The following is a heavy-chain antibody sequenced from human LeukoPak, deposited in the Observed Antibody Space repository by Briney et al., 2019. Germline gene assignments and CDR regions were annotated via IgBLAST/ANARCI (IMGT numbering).Heavy chain of an antibody. Sequence: GRSLRLSCAASGFTFDDYAMHWVRHAPGKGLEWVSGISWNSGSIGYADSVKGRFTISRDNAKNSLYLQMNSLRAEDTALYYCAKDIGSSAVAGNYYYYGMDVWGQGTTVTVSS. CDR1: GFTFDDYA. CDR2: ISWNSGSI. CDR3: AKDIGSSAVAGNYYYYGMDV. D-gene: IGHD6-19*01. V-gene: IGHV3-9*01. J-gene: IGHJ6*02.